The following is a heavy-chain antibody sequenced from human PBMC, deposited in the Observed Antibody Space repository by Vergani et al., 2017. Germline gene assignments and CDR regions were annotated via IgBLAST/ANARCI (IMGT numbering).Heavy chain of an antibody. CDR2: LSASDRRT. D-gene: IGHD6-19*01. CDR1: GFTFIMHA. Sequence: EVQLLESGGDLVQPGGSLRLSCAASGFTFIMHAMSWVRQAPGKGLEWVSTLSASDRRTHYADSVKGRFTISRDNSKNTLFLHMNSLRPEDTAVYYFAKVGRSEVAGTFGACDIWGQGTMVTVSS. CDR3: AKVGRSEVAGTFGACDI. V-gene: IGHV3-23*01. J-gene: IGHJ3*02.